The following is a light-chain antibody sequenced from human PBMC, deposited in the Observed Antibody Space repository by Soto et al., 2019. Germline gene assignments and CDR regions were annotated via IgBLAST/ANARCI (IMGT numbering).Light chain of an antibody. V-gene: IGKV1-5*03. J-gene: IGKJ2*01. CDR1: QRISRW. CDR2: KAS. Sequence: DIQMTQSPSTLSASVGDRVTITCRASQRISRWLAWYQQKPGKAPKLLIYKASSLESGVPSRFSGSDSGTEFTLTISSLQPDDFATYFCQQYKTYSRTFGQGTKLEIK. CDR3: QQYKTYSRT.